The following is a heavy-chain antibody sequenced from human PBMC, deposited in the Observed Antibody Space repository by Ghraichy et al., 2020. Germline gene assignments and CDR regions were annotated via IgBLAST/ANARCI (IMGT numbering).Heavy chain of an antibody. V-gene: IGHV3-74*01. CDR1: GFTFTNYW. D-gene: IGHD6-13*01. J-gene: IGHJ4*02. CDR3: AREDHSSSWSLAADFDY. CDR2: INTDGSVT. Sequence: ESLRLSCAASGFTFTNYWMHWVRQAPGKGLVWVSRINTDGSVTNYADSVKGRFTISRDNAKNTLYLQMNSLTAEDTAVYYCAREDHSSSWSLAADFDYWGQGTLVTVSS.